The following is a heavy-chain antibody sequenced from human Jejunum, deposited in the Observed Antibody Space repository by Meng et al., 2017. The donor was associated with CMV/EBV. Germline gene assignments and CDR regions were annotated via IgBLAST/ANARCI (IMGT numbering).Heavy chain of an antibody. CDR2: ISGNSGST. CDR3: ASRPGAIFGVVIIPNFDY. D-gene: IGHD3-3*01. CDR1: FTRND. V-gene: IGHV3-23*01. Sequence: FTRNDMTWVRQAPGKGLEWVSGISGNSGSTYYADSVKGRFSISRDNSKNTVYLQMNSLRAEDTAVYYCASRPGAIFGVVIIPNFDYWGQGTLVTV. J-gene: IGHJ4*02.